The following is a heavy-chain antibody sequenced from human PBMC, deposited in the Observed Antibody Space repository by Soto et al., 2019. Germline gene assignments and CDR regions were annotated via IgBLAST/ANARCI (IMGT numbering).Heavy chain of an antibody. CDR1: GFTFDYYW. D-gene: IGHD3-10*01. J-gene: IGHJ3*01. Sequence: EVQLVESGGGLVQPGASLRLSCAASGFTFDYYWMHWVRQAPGKGLAWVSRVHSGGTTTTYADSVKGRFTISRDNARNTVSLQMSSLRAEDTAIYYCARGDRGGFDLWGHGTMVTVSS. V-gene: IGHV3-74*01. CDR3: ARGDRGGFDL. CDR2: VHSGGTTT.